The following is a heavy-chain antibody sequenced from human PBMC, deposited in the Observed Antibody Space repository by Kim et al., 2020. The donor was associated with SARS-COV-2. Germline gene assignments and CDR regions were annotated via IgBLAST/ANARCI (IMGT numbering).Heavy chain of an antibody. Sequence: SETLSLTCTVSGGSISSGGYYWSWIRQHPGKGLEWIGYIYYSGSTYYNPSLKSRVTISVDTSKNQFSLKLSPVTAADTAVYYCAGTLPAGILHFDYWGQGTLVTVPS. V-gene: IGHV4-31*03. D-gene: IGHD2-2*01. CDR1: GGSISSGGYY. J-gene: IGHJ4*02. CDR2: IYYSGST. CDR3: AGTLPAGILHFDY.